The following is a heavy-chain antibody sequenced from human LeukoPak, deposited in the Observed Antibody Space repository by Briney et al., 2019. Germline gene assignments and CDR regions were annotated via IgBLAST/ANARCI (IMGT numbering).Heavy chain of an antibody. V-gene: IGHV3-23*01. CDR1: GFTFSSYA. J-gene: IGHJ5*02. D-gene: IGHD3-22*01. CDR2: ISGSGGST. CDR3: ARDATGGDYYDSSRDL. Sequence: PGGSLRLSGAASGFTFSSYAMSWVRQAPGKGLEWVSAISGSGGSTYYADSVKGRFTISRDNSKNTLYLQMSSLRAEDTAVYYCARDATGGDYYDSSRDLWGQGTLVAVSS.